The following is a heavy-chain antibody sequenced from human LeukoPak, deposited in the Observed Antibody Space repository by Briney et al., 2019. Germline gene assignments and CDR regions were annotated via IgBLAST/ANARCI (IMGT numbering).Heavy chain of an antibody. CDR1: GFTFSNAW. CDR2: IKSKTDGGTT. Sequence: GGSLRLSCAASGFTFSNAWMSWVRQAPGKGLEWVGLIKSKTDGGTTDYAAPLKGRFTISRDDLKNMLYLQMNSLKTEDTAVYYCTTVDYGDAFDIWGQGTMVTVSS. V-gene: IGHV3-15*01. J-gene: IGHJ3*02. CDR3: TTVDYGDAFDI. D-gene: IGHD4-17*01.